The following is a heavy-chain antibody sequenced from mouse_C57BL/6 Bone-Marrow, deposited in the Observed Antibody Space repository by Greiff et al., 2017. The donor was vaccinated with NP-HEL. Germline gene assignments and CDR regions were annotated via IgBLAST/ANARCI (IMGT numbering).Heavy chain of an antibody. V-gene: IGHV1-19*01. D-gene: IGHD1-1*01. CDR2: INPYNGGT. J-gene: IGHJ2*01. CDR3: ARSRPLGTVNY. Sequence: EVQLQQSGPVLVKPGASVKMSCKASGYTFTDYYMNWVKQSHGKSLEWIGVINPYNGGTSYNQKFKGKATLTVDKSSSTAYMELNSLTSEDSAVYYCARSRPLGTVNYWGQGTTLTVSS. CDR1: GYTFTDYY.